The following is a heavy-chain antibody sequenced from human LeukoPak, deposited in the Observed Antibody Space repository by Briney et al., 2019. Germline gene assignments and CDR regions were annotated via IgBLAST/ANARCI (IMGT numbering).Heavy chain of an antibody. Sequence: GGSLRLSCAASGSTFSSYGMHWVRQAPGKGLEWVAVIWYDGSNKYYADSVKGRFTISRDNSKNTLYLQMNSLRAEDTAVYYCARAGPYGDYDFDYWGQGTLVTVSS. V-gene: IGHV3-33*01. CDR2: IWYDGSNK. CDR3: ARAGPYGDYDFDY. D-gene: IGHD4-17*01. CDR1: GSTFSSYG. J-gene: IGHJ4*02.